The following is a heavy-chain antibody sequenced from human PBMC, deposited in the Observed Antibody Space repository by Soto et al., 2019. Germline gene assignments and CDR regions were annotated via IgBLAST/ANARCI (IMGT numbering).Heavy chain of an antibody. CDR1: GGTFSSYA. D-gene: IGHD3-3*01. CDR3: ARWGGRFLEWLSSDFDY. J-gene: IGHJ4*02. CDR2: IIPIFGTA. V-gene: IGHV1-69*13. Sequence: SVKVSCKASGGTFSSYAISWVRQAPGQGLEWMGGIIPIFGTANYAQKFQGRVTITADESTSTAYMELSSLRSEDTAVYYCARWGGRFLEWLSSDFDYWGQGTLVTVSS.